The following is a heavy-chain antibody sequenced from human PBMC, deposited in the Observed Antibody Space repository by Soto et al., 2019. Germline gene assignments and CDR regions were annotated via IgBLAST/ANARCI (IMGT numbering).Heavy chain of an antibody. CDR2: IIPIIGPA. Sequence: QVQLVQSGAEVKRPGSSVKLSCKASGGTFTYYGISWVRQAPGQGLEWMGGIIPIIGPATYSQKFQGRLTITADNSTSTASMELSSLGSEDTALYYCARDLGTTIAGPPRRETYGWLEPWCPGTRVTVSS. J-gene: IGHJ5*02. D-gene: IGHD3-22*01. V-gene: IGHV1-69*06. CDR1: GGTFTYYG. CDR3: ARDLGTTIAGPPRRETYGWLEP.